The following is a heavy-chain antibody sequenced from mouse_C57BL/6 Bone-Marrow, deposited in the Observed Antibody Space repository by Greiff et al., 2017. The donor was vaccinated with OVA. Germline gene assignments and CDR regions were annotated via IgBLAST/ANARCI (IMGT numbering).Heavy chain of an antibody. D-gene: IGHD1-1*01. Sequence: QVQLQQPGAELVRPGSSVKLSCKASGYTFTSYWMHWVKQRPIQGLEWIGNIDPSDSETHYNQKFKDKATLTVDKSSSTAYMQLSSLTSEDSAVYDCARWGTTVVPSFDYWGQGTTLTVSS. V-gene: IGHV1-52*01. CDR2: IDPSDSET. CDR3: ARWGTTVVPSFDY. CDR1: GYTFTSYW. J-gene: IGHJ2*01.